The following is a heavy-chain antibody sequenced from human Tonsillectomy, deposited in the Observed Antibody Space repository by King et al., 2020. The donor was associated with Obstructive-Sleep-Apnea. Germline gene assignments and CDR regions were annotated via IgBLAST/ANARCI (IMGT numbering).Heavy chain of an antibody. J-gene: IGHJ4*02. CDR3: ARVKSGATDGPFDH. CDR1: GFTFSTYS. D-gene: IGHD5-12*01. V-gene: IGHV3-48*04. CDR2: IHIRNGII. Sequence: QLVQSGGGLVQPGGSLRLSCVVSGFTFSTYSMNWVRQAPGKGLEWLSYIHIRNGIIYYADSVKGRFTISRDNAKNSLYLQMNSLRAEDTAMYYCARVKSGATDGPFDHWGQGTLVTVSS.